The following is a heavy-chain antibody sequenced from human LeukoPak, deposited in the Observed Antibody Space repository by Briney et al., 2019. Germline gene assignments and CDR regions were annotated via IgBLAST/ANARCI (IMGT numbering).Heavy chain of an antibody. J-gene: IGHJ3*02. CDR2: INPNSGGT. CDR1: GYIFTDYY. D-gene: IGHD3-3*01. V-gene: IGHV1-2*06. CDR3: ARDLREGITIFGVVPMGAFDI. Sequence: ASVKVSCKASGYIFTDYYMHWVRQAPGQELGWMGRINPNSGGTNYAQKFQGRVTMTRDTSISTAYMELSRLRSDDTAVYYCARDLREGITIFGVVPMGAFDIWGQGTMVTVSS.